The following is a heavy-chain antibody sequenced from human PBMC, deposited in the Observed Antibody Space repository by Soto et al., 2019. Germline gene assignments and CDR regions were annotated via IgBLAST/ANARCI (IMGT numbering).Heavy chain of an antibody. CDR2: IYYSGST. D-gene: IGHD2-15*01. J-gene: IGHJ4*02. CDR1: GGSISSHY. CDR3: AREGGDFDY. V-gene: IGHV4-59*11. Sequence: PSETLSLTCTVSGGSISSHYWSWIRQPPGKGLEWIGYIYYSGSTNYNPSLKSRVTISVDTSKNQFSLKLSSVTAADTAVYYCAREGGDFDYWGQGTLVTVSS.